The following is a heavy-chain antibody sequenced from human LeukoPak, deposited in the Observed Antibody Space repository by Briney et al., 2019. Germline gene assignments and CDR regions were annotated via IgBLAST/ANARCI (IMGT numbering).Heavy chain of an antibody. D-gene: IGHD3-22*01. Sequence: GGSLRLSCAASGFTFSNYNMNWVRQAPGKGLEWVSSISTSSSYIYYADSVKGRFTISRDNAKNSLYLQMNSLGPEDTAVYFCARDPYSGNYGSYYYYYMDVWGKGTTVTVSS. CDR1: GFTFSNYN. CDR3: ARDPYSGNYGSYYYYYMDV. J-gene: IGHJ6*03. V-gene: IGHV3-21*01. CDR2: ISTSSSYI.